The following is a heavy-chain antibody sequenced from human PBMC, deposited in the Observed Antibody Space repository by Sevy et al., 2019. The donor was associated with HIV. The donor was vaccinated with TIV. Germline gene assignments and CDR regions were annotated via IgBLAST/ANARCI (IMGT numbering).Heavy chain of an antibody. V-gene: IGHV3-49*04. CDR3: ARHAREAWRGSGVYYNVTDGFDP. CDR2: IITKNHGGTP. D-gene: IGHD3-10*01. Sequence: GGSLRLSCTGSGFNIADYYMTWVRQAPGKGLDWVGFIITKNHGGTPEYGASVKGRFTISRDDSKNTINLQMHSLKTEDTGIYYCARHAREAWRGSGVYYNVTDGFDPWGQGTLVTV. J-gene: IGHJ5*02. CDR1: GFNIADYY.